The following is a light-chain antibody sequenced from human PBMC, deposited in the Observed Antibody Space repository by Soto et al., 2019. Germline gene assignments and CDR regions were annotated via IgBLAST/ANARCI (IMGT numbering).Light chain of an antibody. Sequence: RVMTQSPSTLPVSPGVRSTLACRTSQSVNSHLAWYQHKPGQAPRLLIYGASSRATGIPTRFSGSGYGTEFNLTIDSLQSEDFAIYFCQQYNNWPGTFGGGTKVDI. CDR1: QSVNSH. CDR2: GAS. V-gene: IGKV3-15*01. CDR3: QQYNNWPGT. J-gene: IGKJ4*01.